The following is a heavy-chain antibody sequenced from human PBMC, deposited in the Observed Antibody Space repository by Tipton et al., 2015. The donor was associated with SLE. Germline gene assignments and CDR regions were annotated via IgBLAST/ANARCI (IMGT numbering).Heavy chain of an antibody. Sequence: TLSLTCTVSGGSISSYYWSWIRQPAGKGLEWIGRIYTSGSTNYNPSLKSRVTISVDTSKNQFSLKLSSVTAADTAVYYCATYQGDYGDQGWFDPWGQGTLVTVSS. CDR2: IYTSGST. V-gene: IGHV4-4*07. J-gene: IGHJ5*02. CDR3: ATYQGDYGDQGWFDP. D-gene: IGHD4-17*01. CDR1: GGSISSYY.